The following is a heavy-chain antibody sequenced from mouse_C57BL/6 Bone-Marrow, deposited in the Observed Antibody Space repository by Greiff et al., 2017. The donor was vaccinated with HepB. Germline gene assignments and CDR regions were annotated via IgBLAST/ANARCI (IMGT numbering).Heavy chain of an antibody. CDR1: GYTFTSYW. Sequence: QVQLQQPGAELVRPGSSVKLSCKASGYTFTSYWMHWVKQRPIQGLEWIGNSDPSDSETHYNQKFKDKATLTVDKSSSTAYMQLSSLTSEDSAVYYCLVSLLSLYYFDYWGQGTTLTVSS. CDR3: LVSLLSLYYFDY. D-gene: IGHD1-2*01. V-gene: IGHV1-52*01. CDR2: SDPSDSET. J-gene: IGHJ2*01.